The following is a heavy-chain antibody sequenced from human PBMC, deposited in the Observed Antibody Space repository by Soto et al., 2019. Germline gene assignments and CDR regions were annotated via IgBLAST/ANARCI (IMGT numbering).Heavy chain of an antibody. D-gene: IGHD6-13*01. J-gene: IGHJ5*02. Sequence: PSETLSLTCTVSGGSISSGDYYWSWIRQPPGRGLEWIGYIYYSGSTYYNPSLKSRVTISVDTSKNQFSLKLSSVTAADTAVYYCARVVAGQQLEYWFDPWGQGTLVTVSS. CDR1: GGSISSGDYY. V-gene: IGHV4-30-4*01. CDR3: ARVVAGQQLEYWFDP. CDR2: IYYSGST.